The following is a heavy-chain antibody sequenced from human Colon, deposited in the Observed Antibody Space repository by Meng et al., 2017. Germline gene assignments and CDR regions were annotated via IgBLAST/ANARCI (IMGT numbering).Heavy chain of an antibody. CDR3: ARDRVPGKY. Sequence: VQVQQSGPGLVRPSETLSSTCTAYGGSVSSGTYYWSWIRQPPGKGLEWIGCIYYSGTTNYTPSLKSRVTIPVDTSKNQFYLKLSFVTPADTAVYFCARDRVPGKYWGQGTLVTVSS. D-gene: IGHD1-14*01. V-gene: IGHV4-61*01. CDR1: GGSVSSGTYY. J-gene: IGHJ4*02. CDR2: IYYSGTT.